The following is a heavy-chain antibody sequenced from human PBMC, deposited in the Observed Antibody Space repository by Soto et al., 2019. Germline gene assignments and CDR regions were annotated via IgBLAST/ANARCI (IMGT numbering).Heavy chain of an antibody. Sequence: KTSETLSLTCAVYGGSFSGYYWSWIRQPPGKGLEWIGEINHSGSTNYNPSLKSRVTISVDTSKNQFSLKLSSVTAADTAVYYCARGTTIAARRGGYYYYYGMDVWGQGTTVTVSS. D-gene: IGHD6-6*01. CDR3: ARGTTIAARRGGYYYYYGMDV. J-gene: IGHJ6*02. CDR1: GGSFSGYY. CDR2: INHSGST. V-gene: IGHV4-34*01.